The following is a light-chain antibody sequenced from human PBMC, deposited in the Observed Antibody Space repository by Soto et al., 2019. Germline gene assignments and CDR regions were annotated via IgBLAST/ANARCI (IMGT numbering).Light chain of an antibody. CDR3: ATWADSLNARGV. V-gene: IGLV1-44*01. Sequence: QSVLTQTPSASGTPGQTVTISCSGSRSNIGNNAVSWYQQFPGTAPKLLIYNSNQRPAGVPDRFSGSKSGTSASLAISGLQSEYEADYYSATWADSLNARGVFGGGTKLTVL. CDR2: NSN. J-gene: IGLJ3*02. CDR1: RSNIGNNA.